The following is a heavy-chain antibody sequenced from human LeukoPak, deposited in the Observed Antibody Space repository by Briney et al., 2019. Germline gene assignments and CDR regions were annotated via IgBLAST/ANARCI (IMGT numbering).Heavy chain of an antibody. J-gene: IGHJ2*01. CDR3: ARGVTAAGPYWYFDL. CDR1: GGSISSYY. CDR2: IYYSGST. Sequence: PSETLSLTCTVSGGSISSYYWSWIRQPPGKGLEWVGYIYYSGSTNYNPSLKSRVTISVDTSKNQFSLKLSSVTAADTAVYYCARGVTAAGPYWYFDLWGRGTLVTVSS. V-gene: IGHV4-59*08. D-gene: IGHD6-13*01.